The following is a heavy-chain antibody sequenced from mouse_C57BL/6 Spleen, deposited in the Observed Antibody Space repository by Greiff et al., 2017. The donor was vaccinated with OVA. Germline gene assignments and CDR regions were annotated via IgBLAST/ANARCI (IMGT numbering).Heavy chain of an antibody. Sequence: EVQVVESGGGLVKPGGSLKLSCAASGFTFSSYAMSWVRQTPEKRLEWVATISDGGSYTYYPDNVKGRFTISRDNAKNNLYLQMSHLKSEDTAMYYCARDGYYLDYWGQGTTLTVSS. CDR3: ARDGYYLDY. CDR1: GFTFSSYA. J-gene: IGHJ2*01. D-gene: IGHD2-2*01. CDR2: ISDGGSYT. V-gene: IGHV5-4*01.